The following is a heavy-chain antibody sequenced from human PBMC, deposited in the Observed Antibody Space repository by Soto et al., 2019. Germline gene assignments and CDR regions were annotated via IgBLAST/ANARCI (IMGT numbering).Heavy chain of an antibody. CDR1: GGSISSYY. Sequence: PSETLSLTCTVSGGSISSYYGSWIRQPPGKGLEWIGYIYYSGSTNYNPSLKSRVTISVDTSKNQFSLKLSSVTAADTAVYYCAGVLIAVADPYFDYWGQGTLVTVSS. CDR3: AGVLIAVADPYFDY. CDR2: IYYSGST. J-gene: IGHJ4*02. V-gene: IGHV4-59*01. D-gene: IGHD6-19*01.